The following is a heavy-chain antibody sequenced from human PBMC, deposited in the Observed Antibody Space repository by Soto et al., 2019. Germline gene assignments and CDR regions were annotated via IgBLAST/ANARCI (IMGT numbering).Heavy chain of an antibody. CDR3: ARGLGYCSSTSCYDSWFDP. J-gene: IGHJ5*02. CDR2: MNPNSGNT. V-gene: IGHV1-8*01. CDR1: GYTFTSYD. Sequence: ASVKVSCKASGYTFTSYDINWVRQATGQGLEWMGWMNPNSGNTGYAQKFQGRVTMTRNTSISTAYMELSSLRSEDTAVYYCARGLGYCSSTSCYDSWFDPWGQGTLVTVSS. D-gene: IGHD2-2*01.